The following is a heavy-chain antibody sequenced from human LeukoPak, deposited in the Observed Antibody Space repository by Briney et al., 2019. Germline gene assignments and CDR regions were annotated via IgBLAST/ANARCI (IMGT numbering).Heavy chain of an antibody. CDR2: IYPGDSDT. Sequence: GESQKISCKGSGYSFSSYWIGWVRQMPGKGLEWMGIIYPGDSDTRYSPSFQGQVTISADKSISTAYLQWSSLKASDTAMYYCARINSSSWLNGWFDPWGQGTLVTVSS. V-gene: IGHV5-51*01. CDR3: ARINSSSWLNGWFDP. D-gene: IGHD6-13*01. CDR1: GYSFSSYW. J-gene: IGHJ5*02.